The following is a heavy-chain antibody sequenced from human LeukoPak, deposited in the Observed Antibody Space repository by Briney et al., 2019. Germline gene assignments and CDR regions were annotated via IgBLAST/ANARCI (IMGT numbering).Heavy chain of an antibody. D-gene: IGHD2-2*01. V-gene: IGHV4-39*01. J-gene: IGHJ4*02. Sequence: SETLSLTCTVSGGSISSTSYYWGWIRQPPGKGLERIGSIFYSGSTYNNPSLKSRVTISVDTSKNQFSLKLSSVTAADTAVYYCARLWARCSSTSCYSNPYYFDYWGQGTLVTVSS. CDR3: ARLWARCSSTSCYSNPYYFDY. CDR2: IFYSGST. CDR1: GGSISSTSYY.